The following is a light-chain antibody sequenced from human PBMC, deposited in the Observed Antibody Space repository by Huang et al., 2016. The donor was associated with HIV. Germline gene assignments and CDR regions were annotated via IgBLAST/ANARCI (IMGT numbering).Light chain of an antibody. V-gene: IGKV1-9*01. CDR2: GAS. CDR3: QQLNNYPYT. J-gene: IGKJ2*01. CDR1: KGITNY. Sequence: IQLTQSPSSLSASVGDRVTISCRASKGITNYLAWYQQKPGKAPKLLIYGASTLQGGVPARFSGSGSATDFTLTINSLQPEDFATYYCQQLNNYPYTFGQGTKLEIK.